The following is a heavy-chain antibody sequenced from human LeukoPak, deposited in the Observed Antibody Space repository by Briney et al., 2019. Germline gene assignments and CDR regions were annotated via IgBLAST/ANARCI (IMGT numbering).Heavy chain of an antibody. D-gene: IGHD3-22*01. CDR2: IYNSGNT. J-gene: IGHJ4*02. Sequence: SETLSLTCTVSGGSISSGSYYWSWIRQPAGKGLEWIGRIYNSGNTNYNPSLKSRVTISVDTSKNQFSLKLSSVTAADTAVYYCASGPNYYDSSGYYYSGYYFDYWGQGTLVTVSS. CDR1: GGSISSGSYY. CDR3: ASGPNYYDSSGYYYSGYYFDY. V-gene: IGHV4-61*02.